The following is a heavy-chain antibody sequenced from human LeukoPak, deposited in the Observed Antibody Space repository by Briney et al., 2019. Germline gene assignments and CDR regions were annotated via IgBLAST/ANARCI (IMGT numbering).Heavy chain of an antibody. D-gene: IGHD3-22*01. J-gene: IGHJ4*02. CDR3: AKGSYYDSSGSFYFDY. Sequence: GGSLRLSCAASGFTFSSYAMSWVRQAPGKGLEWVSGISGSGDNTYYADSVKGRFTISRDNSKNTLYVQVNSLGTEGTAAYYCAKGSYYDSSGSFYFDYWGQGTLVTVSS. CDR1: GFTFSSYA. CDR2: ISGSGDNT. V-gene: IGHV3-23*01.